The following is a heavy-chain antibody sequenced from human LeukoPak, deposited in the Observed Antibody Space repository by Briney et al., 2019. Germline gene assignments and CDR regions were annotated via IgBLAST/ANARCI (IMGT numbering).Heavy chain of an antibody. D-gene: IGHD6-19*01. Sequence: SETLSLTCAVYGGSFSGYYWSWIRRPPGKGLEWIGEINHSGSTNYNPSLKSRVTISVDTSKNQFSLKLSSVTAADTAVYYCARGRSSGWYGGHWFDPWGQGTLVTVSS. CDR3: ARGRSSGWYGGHWFDP. CDR2: INHSGST. V-gene: IGHV4-34*01. CDR1: GGSFSGYY. J-gene: IGHJ5*02.